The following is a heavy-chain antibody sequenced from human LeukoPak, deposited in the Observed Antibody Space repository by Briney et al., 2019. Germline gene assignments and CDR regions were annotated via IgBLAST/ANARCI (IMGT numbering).Heavy chain of an antibody. J-gene: IGHJ4*02. CDR3: ARDKKSGESSEIDY. CDR1: GFTFSNYW. V-gene: IGHV3-74*03. D-gene: IGHD3-10*01. CDR2: INRDGSTT. Sequence: PGGSLRLSCAASGFTFSNYWVHWVRQAPGKGLVWVSHINRDGSTTKYADSVKGRFAVSRDNAKNTLNLQMNSLRAEDTAVYYCARDKKSGESSEIDYWGQGTLVTVSS.